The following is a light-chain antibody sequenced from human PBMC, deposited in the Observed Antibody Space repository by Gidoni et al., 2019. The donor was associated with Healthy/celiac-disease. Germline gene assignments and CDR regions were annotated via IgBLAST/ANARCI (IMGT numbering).Light chain of an antibody. CDR1: QSMSSY. V-gene: IGKV1-39*01. Sequence: DIKMTQPPSSLSASVGDRVTITGRASQSMSSYLNWYQQKPGKAPTLLISAASSLHSGVPSRFCGSGSGTDFTLTICSLHPQHFPPYYCHQTYSTPIFPFGPXTKVDIK. CDR3: HQTYSTPIFP. CDR2: AAS. J-gene: IGKJ3*01.